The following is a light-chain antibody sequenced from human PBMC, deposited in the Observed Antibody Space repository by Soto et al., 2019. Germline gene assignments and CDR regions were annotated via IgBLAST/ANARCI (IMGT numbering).Light chain of an antibody. J-gene: IGKJ2*01. V-gene: IGKV1-39*01. CDR1: QSISSY. Sequence: DIQMTQSPSSLSASVGDRVTITCRASQSISSYLNWYQQKAGDAPRLLISAASDLQKGVPSRFSGSGSGADFTLTISSLRPEDFATYYCQQAYITPYTFGQGAKLEI. CDR3: QQAYITPYT. CDR2: AAS.